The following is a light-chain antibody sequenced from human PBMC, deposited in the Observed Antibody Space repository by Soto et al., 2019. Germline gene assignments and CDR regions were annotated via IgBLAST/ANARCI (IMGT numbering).Light chain of an antibody. J-gene: IGKJ1*01. CDR1: QSISSW. CDR2: DAS. Sequence: DVQMTQYTSTLSASVGDRVTITCRASQSISSWLAWNQQKPGKAPKLLIYDASSLESGVPSRFSGSGSGTEFTLTISSLQPDDFATYYCQQYNSYSQTFGQGTKVDIK. V-gene: IGKV1-5*01. CDR3: QQYNSYSQT.